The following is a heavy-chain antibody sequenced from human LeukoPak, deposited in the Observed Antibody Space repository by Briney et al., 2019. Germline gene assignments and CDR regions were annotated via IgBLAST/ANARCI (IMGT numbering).Heavy chain of an antibody. CDR2: ISAYNGNT. J-gene: IGHJ5*02. CDR3: ARDNSVEDTAWWFDP. D-gene: IGHD4-23*01. V-gene: IGHV1-18*01. Sequence: ASVKVSCKASGYTFTSYGISWVRQAPGQGLEWMGWISAYNGNTNYAQKFQGRVTMTRDMSTSTDYMELSSLRSEDTAVYYCARDNSVEDTAWWFDPWGQGTLVTVSS. CDR1: GYTFTSYG.